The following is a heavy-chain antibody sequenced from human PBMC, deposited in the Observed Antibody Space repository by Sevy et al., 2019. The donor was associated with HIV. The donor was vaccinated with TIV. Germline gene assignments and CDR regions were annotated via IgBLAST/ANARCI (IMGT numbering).Heavy chain of an antibody. Sequence: GGSLRLSCAASGFTFSDYYMSWIRQAPGKGLEWVSYISSSSSYTNYADSVKGRFTISRDNAKNSLYLQMNSLRAEDAAVYYCARDSPRGSSGPNWFGPGGQGTRVTVSS. CDR2: ISSSSSYT. J-gene: IGHJ5*02. D-gene: IGHD6-19*01. CDR1: GFTFSDYY. V-gene: IGHV3-11*06. CDR3: ARDSPRGSSGPNWFGP.